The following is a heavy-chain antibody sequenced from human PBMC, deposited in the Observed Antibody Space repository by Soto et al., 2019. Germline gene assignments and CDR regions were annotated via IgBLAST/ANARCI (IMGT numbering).Heavy chain of an antibody. CDR2: TYYRSKWYN. CDR1: GDSVSSSSSA. Sequence: PSQTLSLTCAISGDSVSSSSSAWNWIRQSPSRGLEWLGRTYYRSKWYNEYAVSVKSRITVNPDTSKNQFSLQLNSVTPEDTAMYYCTRDPGYYYGMDVWGQGTTVTV. CDR3: TRDPGYYYGMDV. V-gene: IGHV6-1*01. J-gene: IGHJ6*02.